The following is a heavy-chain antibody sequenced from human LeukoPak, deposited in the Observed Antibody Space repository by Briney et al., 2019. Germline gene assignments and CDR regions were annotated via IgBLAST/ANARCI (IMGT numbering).Heavy chain of an antibody. CDR1: GGSISSSGYY. J-gene: IGHJ4*02. D-gene: IGHD3-10*01. CDR2: IYYSGST. V-gene: IGHV4-39*01. Sequence: PETLSLTCTVSGGSISSSGYYWGWIRQPPGKGLEWIGTIYYSGSTYYNPSLNSRVTISVDTSKNQFSLKLSSVTAADTAVYYCARTGNTAVPPYFDYWGQGALVTVSS. CDR3: ARTGNTAVPPYFDY.